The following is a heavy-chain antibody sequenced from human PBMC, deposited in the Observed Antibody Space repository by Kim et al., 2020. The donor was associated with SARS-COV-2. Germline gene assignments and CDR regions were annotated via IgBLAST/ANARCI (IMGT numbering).Heavy chain of an antibody. CDR1: GGSISSYY. CDR3: ARSRKYGSGSYHYYYGMDV. CDR2: IYYSGST. D-gene: IGHD3-10*01. J-gene: IGHJ6*02. V-gene: IGHV4-59*01. Sequence: SETLSLTCTVSGGSISSYYWSWIRQPPGKGLEWIGYIYYSGSTNYNPSLKSRVTISVDTSKNQFSLKLSSVTAADTAVYYCARSRKYGSGSYHYYYGMDVWGQGTTVTVSS.